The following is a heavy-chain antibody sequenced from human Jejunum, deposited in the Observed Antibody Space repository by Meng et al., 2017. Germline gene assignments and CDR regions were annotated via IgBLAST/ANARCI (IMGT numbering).Heavy chain of an antibody. J-gene: IGHJ6*02. Sequence: ASVLVSCKASGYTFTGYYMHWVRQAPGHGLEWVGWINPTSGGTNYAQKFKGRVTMTRDTSRNTAYMELSSLRSDDTAVYYCARDGTNYGMDVWGQGTTVTVSS. CDR1: GYTFTGYY. CDR3: ARDGTNYGMDV. V-gene: IGHV1-2*02. CDR2: INPTSGGT. D-gene: IGHD1-26*01.